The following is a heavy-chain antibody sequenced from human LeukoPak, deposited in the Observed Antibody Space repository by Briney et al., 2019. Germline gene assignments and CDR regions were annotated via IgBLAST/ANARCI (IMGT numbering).Heavy chain of an antibody. J-gene: IGHJ4*02. Sequence: TLSLTCTVSGGSISSYYWSWIRQPPGKGLEWIGYIYYSGSTNYNPSLKSRVTISVDRSKNQFSLKLSSVTAADTAVYYCARNSGYDPRSFDYWGQGTLVTVSS. CDR3: ARNSGYDPRSFDY. V-gene: IGHV4-59*08. CDR2: IYYSGST. CDR1: GGSISSYY. D-gene: IGHD5-12*01.